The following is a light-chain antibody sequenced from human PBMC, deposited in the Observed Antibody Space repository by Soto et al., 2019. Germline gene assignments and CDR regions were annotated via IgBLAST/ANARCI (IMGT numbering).Light chain of an antibody. CDR2: WAS. CDR1: QSVLYSSSNNNY. J-gene: IGKJ4*01. CDR3: QQYYSIPFT. Sequence: DIVMTQSPDSLAVSLGERATINCKSSQSVLYSSSNNNYLTWYQQKPGQPPKLLIYWASTRESGVPDRFSGSGSGTDFTLTISSLQAEDVAVYYCQQYYSIPFTFGGGTKVEIK. V-gene: IGKV4-1*01.